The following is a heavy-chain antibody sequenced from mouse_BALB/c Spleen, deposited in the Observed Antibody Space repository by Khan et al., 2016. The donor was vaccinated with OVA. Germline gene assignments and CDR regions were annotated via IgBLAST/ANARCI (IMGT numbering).Heavy chain of an antibody. J-gene: IGHJ2*01. D-gene: IGHD1-1*01. CDR3: ARVYGGDFDY. Sequence: VQLQQSGPGLVKPSQSLSLTCTVTGYSITSDYAWNWIRQFPGNKLEWMGFISYSGNPNYNPSLKSRISITRDTSKNQFFLQLNSVTTEDTATYDCARVYGGDFDYWGQGTTLTVSS. V-gene: IGHV3-2*02. CDR1: GYSITSDYA. CDR2: ISYSGNP.